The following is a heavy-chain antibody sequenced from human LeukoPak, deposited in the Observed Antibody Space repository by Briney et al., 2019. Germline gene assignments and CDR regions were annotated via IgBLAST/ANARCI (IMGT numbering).Heavy chain of an antibody. Sequence: PSETLSLTCTISGVSISGHYWSWVRQPPGKGLEWIGYVYDSGGTNYNPSLKSRVTISVDTSKNQFSLGLSSVTAADTAVYYCARGHYYDTSGDYWGQGILVTVSS. CDR1: GVSISGHY. J-gene: IGHJ4*02. CDR3: ARGHYYDTSGDY. V-gene: IGHV4-59*11. CDR2: VYDSGGT. D-gene: IGHD3-22*01.